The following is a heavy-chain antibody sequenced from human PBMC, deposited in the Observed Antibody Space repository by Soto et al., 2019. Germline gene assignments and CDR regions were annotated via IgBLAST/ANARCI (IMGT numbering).Heavy chain of an antibody. CDR2: IYPDDSET. CDR3: ARNSVTSTVTHSDF. J-gene: IGHJ4*02. Sequence: PGESLKISCTGSGFNFNTYWIAWVRQMPGKGLEWMGMIYPDDSETKYSPSFQGQVTISVDMSISAAYLQWSSLETSDTAMYYCARNSVTSTVTHSDFWGQGALVTVSS. CDR1: GFNFNTYW. V-gene: IGHV5-51*01. D-gene: IGHD6-19*01.